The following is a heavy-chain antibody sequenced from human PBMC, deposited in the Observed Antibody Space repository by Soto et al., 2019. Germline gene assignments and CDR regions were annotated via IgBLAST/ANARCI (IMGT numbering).Heavy chain of an antibody. D-gene: IGHD3-22*01. CDR2: ISYDGSNK. CDR1: GFTFSSYG. CDR3: ANQDSSGSPFDY. V-gene: IGHV3-30*18. Sequence: QPGGSLRLSCAASGFTFSSYGMHWVRQAPGKGLEWVAVISYDGSNKYYADSVKGRFTISRDNSKNTLYLQMKSLRAEDTAVYYCANQDSSGSPFDYWGQGTLVTVSS. J-gene: IGHJ4*02.